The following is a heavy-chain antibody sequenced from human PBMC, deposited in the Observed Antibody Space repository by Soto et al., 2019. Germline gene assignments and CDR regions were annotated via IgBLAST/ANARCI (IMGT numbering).Heavy chain of an antibody. V-gene: IGHV4-30-2*01. CDR2: IYHSGST. J-gene: IGHJ4*02. Sequence: SETLSLTCAVSGGSISSGDYSWSWIRQPPGKGLEWIGYIYHSGSTYYNPSLKSRVTISRDDSKSTTYLQMNSLRAEDTAVYYCASRSPALDYWGQGILVTVSS. CDR3: ASRSPALDY. D-gene: IGHD2-2*01. CDR1: GGSISSGDYS.